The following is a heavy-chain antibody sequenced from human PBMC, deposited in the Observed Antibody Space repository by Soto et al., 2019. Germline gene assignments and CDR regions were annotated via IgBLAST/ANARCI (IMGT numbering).Heavy chain of an antibody. CDR3: AKVTSARGYSYFAMDV. CDR1: GFTFRSYG. V-gene: IGHV3-30*18. J-gene: IGHJ6*02. CDR2: ISFGASEK. Sequence: QVQLVESGGGVVQPGRSLRLSCVASGFTFRSYGMHWVRQAPGKGLEWVAVISFGASEKYYADSVKGRFTISRDNSKNTLYLQMNSLRVEDTAVYYCAKVTSARGYSYFAMDVWGQGTTVTVSS. D-gene: IGHD3-10*01.